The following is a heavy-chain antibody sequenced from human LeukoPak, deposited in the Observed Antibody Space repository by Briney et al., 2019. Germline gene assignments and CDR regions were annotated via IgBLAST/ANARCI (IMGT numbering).Heavy chain of an antibody. Sequence: GGSLRLSCAASGFTFSNYAMNWVRQAPGKGLEWVSLISIIGASTYYAESVKGRIIVSRDNSKNTLYLQMNSLRVDDTAVYYCAKATSSGWDPLDYWGQGTLVTVSS. CDR1: GFTFSNYA. J-gene: IGHJ4*02. D-gene: IGHD6-19*01. CDR2: ISIIGAST. CDR3: AKATSSGWDPLDY. V-gene: IGHV3-23*01.